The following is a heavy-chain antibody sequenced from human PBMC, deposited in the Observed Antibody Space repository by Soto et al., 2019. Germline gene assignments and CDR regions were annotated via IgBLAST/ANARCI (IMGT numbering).Heavy chain of an antibody. CDR1: GGSSSSSSYY. Sequence: SEPLSLTCPVSGGSSSSSSYYWGWIRPPPGKGLEWIGSIYYSGSTYYNPSLKSRVTISVDTSKNQFSLKLSSVTAADTAVYYCARRLYYDSSGFEGGGMDVWGQGTTVT. J-gene: IGHJ6*02. CDR3: ARRLYYDSSGFEGGGMDV. CDR2: IYYSGST. D-gene: IGHD3-22*01. V-gene: IGHV4-39*01.